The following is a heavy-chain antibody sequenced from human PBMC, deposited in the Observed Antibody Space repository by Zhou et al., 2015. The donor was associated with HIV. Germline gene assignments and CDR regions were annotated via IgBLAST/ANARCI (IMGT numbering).Heavy chain of an antibody. J-gene: IGHJ5*02. CDR3: ARGYFSRLLTRDNWFDP. Sequence: QVQLVQSGAEVKKPGSSVKVSCKASGGTFSSYAISWVRQAPGQGLEWMGGIIPIFGTANYAQKFQGRVTITADESTSTAYMELSSLRSEDTAVYYCARGYFSRLLTRDNWFDPWGQGTLVTVSS. CDR2: IIPIFGTA. V-gene: IGHV1-69*01. D-gene: IGHD2/OR15-2a*01. CDR1: GGTFSSYA.